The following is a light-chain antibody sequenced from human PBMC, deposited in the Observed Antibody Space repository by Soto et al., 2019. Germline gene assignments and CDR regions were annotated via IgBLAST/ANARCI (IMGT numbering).Light chain of an antibody. CDR3: CSYAGSSTLV. CDR2: EGS. J-gene: IGLJ2*01. Sequence: QSALTQPASVSGSPGQWITISCTGTSSDVGSYSLVSWYQQHPGKAPKLMIYEGSKRPSGVSNRFSGSKSAATASLTISGLQAEDEAHYYCCSYAGSSTLVFGGGTQLTVL. V-gene: IGLV2-23*01. CDR1: SSDVGSYSL.